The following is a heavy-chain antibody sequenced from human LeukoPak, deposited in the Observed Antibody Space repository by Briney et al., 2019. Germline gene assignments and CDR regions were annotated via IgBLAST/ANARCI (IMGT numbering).Heavy chain of an antibody. Sequence: SETLSLTCTVSGGSISSSSHYWGWIRQPPGKGLEWIGSIYYSGSTYYNPSLKSRVTISVDTSKNQFSLRLNSVTATDTAVYYCARLNKPGWFDPWGQGTLVTVSS. D-gene: IGHD1-14*01. CDR3: ARLNKPGWFDP. V-gene: IGHV4-39*01. CDR2: IYYSGST. J-gene: IGHJ5*02. CDR1: GGSISSSSHY.